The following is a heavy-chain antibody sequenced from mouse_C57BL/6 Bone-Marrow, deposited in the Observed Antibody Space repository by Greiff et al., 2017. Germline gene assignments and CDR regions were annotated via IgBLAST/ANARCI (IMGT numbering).Heavy chain of an antibody. D-gene: IGHD1-1*01. CDR2: IDPENGDT. V-gene: IGHV14-4*01. Sequence: VQLQQSGAELVRPGASVKLSCTASGFNIKDDYMHWVKQRPEQGLEWIGWIDPENGDTEYASKFQGKATITADTSSNTAYLQLSSLTSEDTAVYYCCYENAMDYWGQGTSVTVSS. CDR1: GFNIKDDY. J-gene: IGHJ4*01. CDR3: CYENAMDY.